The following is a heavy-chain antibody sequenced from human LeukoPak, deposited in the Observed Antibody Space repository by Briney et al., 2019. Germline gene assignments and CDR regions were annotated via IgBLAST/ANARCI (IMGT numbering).Heavy chain of an antibody. CDR2: IRFDGSTK. CDR3: AQPDF. Sequence: PGGSPRLSCVASGITFRSSSMHWVRQAPGKGLEWLAFIRFDGSTKYYADSVKGRFTVSRDNSKSTLYLQMNSLRAEDTAVYYCAQPDFWGQGTLVTVSS. CDR1: GITFRSSS. V-gene: IGHV3-30*02. J-gene: IGHJ4*02.